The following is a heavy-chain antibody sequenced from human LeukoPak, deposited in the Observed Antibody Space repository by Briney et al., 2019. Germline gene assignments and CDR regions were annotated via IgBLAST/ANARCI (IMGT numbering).Heavy chain of an antibody. J-gene: IGHJ4*02. D-gene: IGHD2-15*01. Sequence: ASVKVSCKTSGYIFTTYAMKWVRQAPGQGLEWMGWINTDTGNPTYAQGFTGRFVFSLDTSVSTAYLQISSLKAEDTAVYYCARGYCSSGSCHTFDYWGQGTLVTVSS. CDR2: INTDTGNP. V-gene: IGHV7-4-1*02. CDR1: GYIFTTYA. CDR3: ARGYCSSGSCHTFDY.